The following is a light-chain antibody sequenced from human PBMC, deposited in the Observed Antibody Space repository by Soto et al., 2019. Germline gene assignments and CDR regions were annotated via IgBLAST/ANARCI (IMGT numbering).Light chain of an antibody. J-gene: IGLJ1*01. CDR3: QSYDSTLGARYV. CDR2: ANI. V-gene: IGLV1-40*01. CDR1: SSNIGAGYD. Sequence: QLVLTQPPSVSGAPGQRVTISCTGSSSNIGAGYDVHWYQQRPGTAPKLLIFANINRPSGVPDRFSGSKSGTSASLAITGLQAEDEGDYYCQSYDSTLGARYVFGTGTKLTVL.